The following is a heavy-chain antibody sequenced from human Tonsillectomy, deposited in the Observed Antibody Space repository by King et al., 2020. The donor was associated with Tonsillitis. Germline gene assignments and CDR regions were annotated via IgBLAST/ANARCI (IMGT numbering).Heavy chain of an antibody. Sequence: QLQESGPGLVKPSETLSLTCTVSGGSISSRSYYWGWIRQHPGKGLEWIGTVYYRGNTDYNPSLESRVTISIDASKNHFSLKLRSVTAADSAVYYCARLVGATGLLYYWGKGILVTVSS. D-gene: IGHD1-26*01. J-gene: IGHJ4*02. V-gene: IGHV4-39*02. CDR2: VYYRGNT. CDR3: ARLVGATGLLYY. CDR1: GGSISSRSYY.